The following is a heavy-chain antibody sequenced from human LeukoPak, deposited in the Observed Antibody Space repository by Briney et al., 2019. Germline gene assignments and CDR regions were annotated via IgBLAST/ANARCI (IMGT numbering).Heavy chain of an antibody. CDR2: IYYSGST. J-gene: IGHJ5*02. CDR3: ARATTVDGGWFDP. Sequence: KASQTLSLTCTVSGGSISSGDYYWSWIRQPPGKGLEWIGYIYYSGSTYYNPSLKSRVTISVDTSKNQFSLKLSSVTAADTAVYYCARATTVDGGWFDPWGQGTLVTVSS. CDR1: GGSISSGDYY. V-gene: IGHV4-30-4*01. D-gene: IGHD4-17*01.